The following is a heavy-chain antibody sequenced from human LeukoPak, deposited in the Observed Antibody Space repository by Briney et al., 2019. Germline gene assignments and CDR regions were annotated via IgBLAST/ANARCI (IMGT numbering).Heavy chain of an antibody. J-gene: IGHJ4*02. CDR3: AKDDYDFWSGYSPIDY. CDR2: IKQDGSEK. D-gene: IGHD3-3*01. CDR1: RFTFSSYW. Sequence: GGSLRLSCAASRFTFSSYWVSWVRQAPGKGLEWVANIKQDGSEKYYVDSVKGRFTISRDNAKNSLYLQMNSLRAEDTAVYYCAKDDYDFWSGYSPIDYWGQGTLVTVSS. V-gene: IGHV3-7*03.